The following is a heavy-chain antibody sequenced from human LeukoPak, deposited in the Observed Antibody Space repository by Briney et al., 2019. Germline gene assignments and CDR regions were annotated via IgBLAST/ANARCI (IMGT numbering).Heavy chain of an antibody. CDR1: GGSISSGSYY. D-gene: IGHD4-17*01. CDR2: IYTSGST. Sequence: TSETLSLTCTVSGGSISSGSYYWSWIRQPAGKGLEWIGRIYTSGSTNYNPSLKSRVTISVDTSKNQFSLKLSSVTAADTAVYYCARGGTVTPFDYWGQGTLVTVSS. J-gene: IGHJ4*02. V-gene: IGHV4-61*02. CDR3: ARGGTVTPFDY.